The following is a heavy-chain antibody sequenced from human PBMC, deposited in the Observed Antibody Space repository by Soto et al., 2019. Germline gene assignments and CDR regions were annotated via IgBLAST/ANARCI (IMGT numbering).Heavy chain of an antibody. J-gene: IGHJ3*02. CDR2: INHSGST. CDR3: ARAHGSGWGAFDI. D-gene: IGHD3-10*01. CDR1: GGSFSGYY. Sequence: PSETLSLTCAVYGGSFSGYYWTWIRQPPGTGLEWIGEINHSGSTNYNPSLKSRVTISVDRSKNQFSLKLSSVTAADAAVYYCARAHGSGWGAFDIWGQGTMVTVSS. V-gene: IGHV4-34*01.